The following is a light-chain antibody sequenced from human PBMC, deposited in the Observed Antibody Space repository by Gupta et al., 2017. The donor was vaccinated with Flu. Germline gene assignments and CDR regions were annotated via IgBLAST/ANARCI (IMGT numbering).Light chain of an antibody. J-gene: IGKJ1*01. CDR1: QSFSTW. V-gene: IGKV1-5*03. Sequence: PSTLSASVGDRVTITCQASQSFSTWLAWYQQKPGKAPKLLIYQASTLESGVPSRFSGSGSGTEFTLTISSLQPDDFATYYCQHDSTFPWTFGQGTKVEIK. CDR2: QAS. CDR3: QHDSTFPWT.